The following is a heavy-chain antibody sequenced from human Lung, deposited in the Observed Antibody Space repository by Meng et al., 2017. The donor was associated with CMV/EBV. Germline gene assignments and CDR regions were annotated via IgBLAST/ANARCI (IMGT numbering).Heavy chain of an antibody. Sequence: QVQLLESGSGLLKLSASLSITGAVSGVSISTYYWSWIRRPPGKGLEWIGNNYSSGSTNYNPSLASRVTISVDSSKNQFSLKLSSVTAADTAVYYCARHQNGGTYPLDYWGQGTLVTVSS. J-gene: IGHJ4*02. CDR1: GVSISTYY. CDR3: ARHQNGGTYPLDY. CDR2: NYSSGST. V-gene: IGHV4-59*08. D-gene: IGHD3-16*02.